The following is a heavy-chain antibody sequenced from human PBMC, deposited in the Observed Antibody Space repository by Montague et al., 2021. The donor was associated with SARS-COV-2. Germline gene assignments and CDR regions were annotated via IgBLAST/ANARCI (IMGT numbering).Heavy chain of an antibody. D-gene: IGHD3-16*01. CDR2: IYYSGST. Sequence: SETLSLTCTVSGGSISSYYWSWIRQPPGKGLEWIGYIYYSGSTNYNPSLKSRVTISVDTSKNQFSLKLSSVTAADTAVYYCARHLEVDDYVWGSSVPYYYYGMDVWGQGTTATVSS. V-gene: IGHV4-59*08. CDR3: ARHLEVDDYVWGSSVPYYYYGMDV. J-gene: IGHJ6*02. CDR1: GGSISSYY.